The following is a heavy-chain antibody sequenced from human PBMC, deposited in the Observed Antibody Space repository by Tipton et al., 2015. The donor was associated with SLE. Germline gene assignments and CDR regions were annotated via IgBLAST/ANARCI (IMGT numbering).Heavy chain of an antibody. CDR1: GGSVSDYY. J-gene: IGHJ4*02. Sequence: GLVKPSETLSLTCSVSGGSVSDYYWSWIRQSPGKGLEWIGFISNRGSTDYNPSLKTRVTISVDTSKNDFSLRLTSVTAADTAVYYCARSLLTYTRSPHFFDFWGQGTLVTVSS. CDR2: ISNRGST. V-gene: IGHV4-59*02. CDR3: ARSLLTYTRSPHFFDF. D-gene: IGHD1-26*01.